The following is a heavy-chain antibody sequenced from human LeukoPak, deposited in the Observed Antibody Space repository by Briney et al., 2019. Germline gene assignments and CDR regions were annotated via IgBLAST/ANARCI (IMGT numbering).Heavy chain of an antibody. V-gene: IGHV3-48*01. CDR2: ISSSSSTI. Sequence: GGSLRLSCAASGFTFSSYSMNWVRQAPGKGLEWISYISSSSSTIYYADSVKGRFTISRDNAKNSLYLQMNSLRAEDTAVYYCARAGYSSSWPFDYWGQGTLVTVSS. CDR3: ARAGYSSSWPFDY. J-gene: IGHJ4*02. CDR1: GFTFSSYS. D-gene: IGHD6-13*01.